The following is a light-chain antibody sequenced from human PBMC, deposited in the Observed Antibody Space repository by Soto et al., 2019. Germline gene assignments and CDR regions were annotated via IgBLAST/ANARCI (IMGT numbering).Light chain of an antibody. CDR1: RSVSRW. V-gene: IGKV1-5*01. J-gene: IGKJ4*01. Sequence: DIQMTQSPSTLSASVGDSVTITCRASRSVSRWLAWYQQKPGKAPKLLIYYVTNLGDGVPSRFSGSGSVTEFTLTICSLQPDDFATYYGQHYNSFSELTFDGVTKVEIK. CDR2: YVT. CDR3: QHYNSFSELT.